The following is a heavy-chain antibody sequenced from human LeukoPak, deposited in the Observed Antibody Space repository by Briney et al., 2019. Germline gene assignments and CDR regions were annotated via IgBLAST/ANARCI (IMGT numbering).Heavy chain of an antibody. V-gene: IGHV3-30-3*01. Sequence: GGSLRLSCAASGFTFSSYAMHWVRQAPGKGLEWVAVISYDGSNKYYADSVKGRFTISRDNSKNTLYLQMNSLRAEDTAVYYCARDGSLRYCSGGSCYRGGYFDYWGQGTLVTVSS. CDR1: GFTFSSYA. D-gene: IGHD2-15*01. CDR2: ISYDGSNK. CDR3: ARDGSLRYCSGGSCYRGGYFDY. J-gene: IGHJ4*02.